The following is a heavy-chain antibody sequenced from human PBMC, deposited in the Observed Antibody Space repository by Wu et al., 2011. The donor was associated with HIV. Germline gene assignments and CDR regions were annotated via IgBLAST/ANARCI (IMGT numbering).Heavy chain of an antibody. CDR3: ARGIPYYYESSGYSSTPYYFDY. V-gene: IGHV1-69*05. D-gene: IGHD3-22*01. Sequence: QVLLVQSGAEVKTPGSSVKVSCKASGDSLTKYAFSWVRQAPGQGLEWMGGIIPIFGTANYAQKFQGRVTITTDESTSTAYMELSSLRSEDTAVYYCARGIPYYYESSGYSSTPYYFDYWGQGTLVTVSS. J-gene: IGHJ4*02. CDR2: IIPIFGTA. CDR1: GDSLTKYA.